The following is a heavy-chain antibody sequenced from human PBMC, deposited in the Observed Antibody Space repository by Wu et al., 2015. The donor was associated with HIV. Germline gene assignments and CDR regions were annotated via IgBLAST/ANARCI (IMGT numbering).Heavy chain of an antibody. CDR2: IIPIFGTA. V-gene: IGHV1-69*12. D-gene: IGHD1-7*01. J-gene: IGHJ3*02. CDR3: ARGAQITGTTSCAFDI. CDR1: GGTFSSYA. Sequence: QVQLVQSGAEVKKPGSSVKVSCKASGGTFSSYAISWVRQAPGQGLEWMGGIIPIFGTANYAQKFQGRVTITADESTSTAYMELSSLRSEDTAVYYCARGAQITGTTSCAFDIWGQGTMVTVSS.